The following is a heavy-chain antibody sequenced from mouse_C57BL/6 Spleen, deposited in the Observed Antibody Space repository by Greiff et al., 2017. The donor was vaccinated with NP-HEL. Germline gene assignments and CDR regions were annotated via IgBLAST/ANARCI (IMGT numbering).Heavy chain of an antibody. D-gene: IGHD2-4*01. Sequence: VQLQQSGAELVRPGASVKLSCTASGFNIKDYYMHWVKQRPEQGLEWIGRIDPEDGDTESAPKFQGKATMTADTSSNTAYLQLSSLTSEDTAVYYCTTYDYDGYFDVWGTGTTVTVSS. CDR2: IDPEDGDT. J-gene: IGHJ1*03. CDR1: GFNIKDYY. V-gene: IGHV14-1*01. CDR3: TTYDYDGYFDV.